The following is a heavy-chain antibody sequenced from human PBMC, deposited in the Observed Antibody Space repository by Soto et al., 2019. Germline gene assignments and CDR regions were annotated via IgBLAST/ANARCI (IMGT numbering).Heavy chain of an antibody. CDR2: IDPSDSYT. Sequence: PGESLKISCKGSGYSFTSYWISWVRQMPGKGLEWMGRIDPSDSYTNYSPSFQGHVTISADKSISTAYLQWSSLKASDTAMYYCARLLQNYYGSGNQVNYGMDVWGQGTTVTVSS. J-gene: IGHJ6*02. CDR3: ARLLQNYYGSGNQVNYGMDV. V-gene: IGHV5-10-1*01. D-gene: IGHD3-10*01. CDR1: GYSFTSYW.